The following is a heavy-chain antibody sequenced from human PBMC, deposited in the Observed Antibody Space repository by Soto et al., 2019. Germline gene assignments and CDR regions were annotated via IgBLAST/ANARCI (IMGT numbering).Heavy chain of an antibody. J-gene: IGHJ3*02. D-gene: IGHD3-9*01. V-gene: IGHV3-21*01. CDR2: ITSASDYI. CDR3: ARVGTGSSTPLDI. CDR1: GFIFTRST. Sequence: XGSLRLSCLASGFIFTRSTMNWVRQAPGKGLEWVSSITSASDYIFYADSVKGRFTISRDNAKNSLYLQMNSLRAEDTAVYYCARVGTGSSTPLDIWGQGTMVTVSS.